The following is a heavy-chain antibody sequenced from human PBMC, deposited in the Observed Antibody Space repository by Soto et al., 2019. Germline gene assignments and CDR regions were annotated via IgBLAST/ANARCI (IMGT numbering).Heavy chain of an antibody. CDR3: VRGGGGGLLDP. CDR1: GFTFGDSY. CDR2: ISPGSRYP. Sequence: PGGSLRLYCAGSGFTFGDSYMSWIRQAPGKGLEWLSYISPGSRYPAYADSVKGRFTISRDNAKRSLYLQMMSLTAEDTAIYYCVRGGGGGLLDPWGQGTMVTVSS. J-gene: IGHJ5*02. D-gene: IGHD2-15*01. V-gene: IGHV3-11*06.